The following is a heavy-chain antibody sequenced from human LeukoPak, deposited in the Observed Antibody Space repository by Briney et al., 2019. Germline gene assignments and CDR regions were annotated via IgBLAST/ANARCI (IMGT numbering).Heavy chain of an antibody. Sequence: GGSLRLSCAASGFTVSSNYMSWVRQAPGKGLEWVSVIYSGGSTYYADSVKGRFTISRDNSKNTLYLQMNSLRAEDTAVYYCASLGYSSTDAFDIWGQGTMVTVSS. CDR1: GFTVSSNY. J-gene: IGHJ3*02. V-gene: IGHV3-53*01. D-gene: IGHD2-15*01. CDR3: ASLGYSSTDAFDI. CDR2: IYSGGST.